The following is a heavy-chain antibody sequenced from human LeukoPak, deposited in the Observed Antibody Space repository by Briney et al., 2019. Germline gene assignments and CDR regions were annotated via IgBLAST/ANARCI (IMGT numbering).Heavy chain of an antibody. CDR1: GYTFTGYY. Sequence: PRASVKVSCKASGYTFTGYYMHWVRQAPGQGLEWMGWINPNSGGTNYAQMFQGEVTMTRDTSISTAYMELSRLRSDDTAVYYCARGVTGIYYYYYMDVWGKGTTVTVSS. CDR3: ARGVTGIYYYYYMDV. CDR2: INPNSGGT. J-gene: IGHJ6*03. D-gene: IGHD3-10*01. V-gene: IGHV1-2*02.